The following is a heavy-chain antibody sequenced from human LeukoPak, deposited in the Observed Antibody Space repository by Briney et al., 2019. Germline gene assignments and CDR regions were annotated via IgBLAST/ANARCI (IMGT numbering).Heavy chain of an antibody. V-gene: IGHV4-34*01. CDR1: GGFYRDYY. CDR2: INHSGTT. Sequence: SETLSHTFLVSGGFYRDYYWSWLRQPPGKGLEWIGEINHSGTTNYSPSLKSRVSISVDTSKNQFSLKLDSVTAADAAMYYCASHYSSGSYRYTGSFDSWGQGMLVNVSS. D-gene: IGHD3-16*02. CDR3: ASHYSSGSYRYTGSFDS. J-gene: IGHJ4*02.